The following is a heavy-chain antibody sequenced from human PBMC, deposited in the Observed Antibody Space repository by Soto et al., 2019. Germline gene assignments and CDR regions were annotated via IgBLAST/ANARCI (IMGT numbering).Heavy chain of an antibody. D-gene: IGHD5-18*01. CDR2: FDPEDGET. Sequence: ASVKVSCKVSGYTLTELSMHWVRQAPGKGREWMGGFDPEDGETIYAQKFQGRVTMTEDTSTDTAYRELSRLRSDDTPVYYCARGGYSYGYDLSYSYYGMDVRGQGTTVTVSS. CDR1: GYTLTELS. V-gene: IGHV1-24*01. CDR3: ARGGYSYGYDLSYSYYGMDV. J-gene: IGHJ6*02.